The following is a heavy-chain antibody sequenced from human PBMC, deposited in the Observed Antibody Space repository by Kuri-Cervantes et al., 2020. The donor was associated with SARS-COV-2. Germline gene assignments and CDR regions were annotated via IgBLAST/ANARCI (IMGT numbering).Heavy chain of an antibody. V-gene: IGHV3-30*04. Sequence: GGSLRLSCAASGFTFSSYAMHWVRQAPGKGLEWVAVISYDGSNKYYADSVKGRFTISRDNSKNTLYLQMNSLRAEDTAVYYCAKAYREEWCMLRPQVCYGMDVWGQGTTVTVSS. J-gene: IGHJ6*02. D-gene: IGHD2-8*01. CDR2: ISYDGSNK. CDR1: GFTFSSYA. CDR3: AKAYREEWCMLRPQVCYGMDV.